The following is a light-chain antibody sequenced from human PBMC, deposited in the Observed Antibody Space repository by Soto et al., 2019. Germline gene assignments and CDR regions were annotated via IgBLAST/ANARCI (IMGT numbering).Light chain of an antibody. J-gene: IGLJ1*01. CDR2: GVN. CDR1: SSDVGGYNY. CDR3: SSYAGSNILYV. V-gene: IGLV2-8*01. Sequence: QSALTQPPSASGSPGQSVTISCTGTSSDVGGYNYVSWYQQHPGKAPQLVIYGVNKRASGVPDRFSGSKSGNTAYLTVSGLQAEDEADYYCSSYAGSNILYVFGTGTKVTVL.